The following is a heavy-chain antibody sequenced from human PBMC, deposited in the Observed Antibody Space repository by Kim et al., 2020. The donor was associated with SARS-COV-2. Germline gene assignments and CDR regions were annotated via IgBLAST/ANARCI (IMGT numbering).Heavy chain of an antibody. CDR1: GGSISSSSYY. J-gene: IGHJ4*02. V-gene: IGHV4-39*01. CDR2: IYYSGST. Sequence: SETLSLTCTVSGGSISSSSYYWGWIRQPPGKGLEWIGSIYYSGSTYYNPSLKSRVTISVDTSKNQFSLKLSSVTAADTAVYYCARHISRGSGYPDYWGQGTLVTVSS. CDR3: ARHISRGSGYPDY. D-gene: IGHD3-22*01.